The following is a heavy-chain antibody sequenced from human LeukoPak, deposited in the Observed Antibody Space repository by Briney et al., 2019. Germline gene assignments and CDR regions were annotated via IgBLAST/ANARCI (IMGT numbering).Heavy chain of an antibody. J-gene: IGHJ4*02. CDR3: ARSRGWDGYNPY. CDR1: GYTFTGYY. V-gene: IGHV1-69*13. Sequence: SVKVSCKASGYTFTGYYMHWVRQAPGQGLEWMGGIIPIFGTANYAQKFQGRVTITADESTSTAYMELSSLRSEDTAVYYCARSRGWDGYNPYWGQGTLVTVSS. CDR2: IIPIFGTA. D-gene: IGHD5-24*01.